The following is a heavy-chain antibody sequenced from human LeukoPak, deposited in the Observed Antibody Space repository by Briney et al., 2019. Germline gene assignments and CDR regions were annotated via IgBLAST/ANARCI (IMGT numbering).Heavy chain of an antibody. CDR1: GGSISSYY. J-gene: IGHJ2*01. D-gene: IGHD3-16*01. CDR3: ARSFYGYFDL. V-gene: IGHV4-59*01. CDR2: IYYSGST. Sequence: SETLSLTCTVSGGSISSYYWSWIRQPPGKGLEWIGYIYYSGSTNYNPSLKSRVTISVDTSKNQFSLKLSSVTAADMAVYYCARSFYGYFDLWGRGTLVTVSS.